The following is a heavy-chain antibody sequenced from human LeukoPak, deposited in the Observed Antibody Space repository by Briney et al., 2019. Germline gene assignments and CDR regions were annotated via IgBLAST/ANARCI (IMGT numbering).Heavy chain of an antibody. CDR1: GLTFSNYW. Sequence: GGSLRLSCAASGLTFSNYWMSWVRQGPGKGLEWVANIKHDGSEKYYIDSVKGRFTISRDNAKNSVYLQMNRLRAEDTAVYYCATVRREMKRSLGRTTEYSYYYYMDVWGKGTTVTVSS. D-gene: IGHD1/OR15-1a*01. V-gene: IGHV3-7*01. CDR2: IKHDGSEK. J-gene: IGHJ6*03. CDR3: ATVRREMKRSLGRTTEYSYYYYMDV.